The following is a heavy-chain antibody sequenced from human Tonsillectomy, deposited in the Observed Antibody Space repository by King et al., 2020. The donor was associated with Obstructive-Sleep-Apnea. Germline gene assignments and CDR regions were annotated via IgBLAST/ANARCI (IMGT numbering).Heavy chain of an antibody. CDR2: ISDDGTNK. D-gene: IGHD2-21*02. V-gene: IGHV3-30*04. J-gene: IGHJ4*02. CDR3: AREGGGRDCYQYYFDY. Sequence: VQLVESGGNMVQPGRSLRLSCAASGFTFRSYAMHWVRQAPGKGPEWVAVISDDGTNKYYADSVKGRFTISRDNSKNTLFLHLNGLRTEDTAVYYCAREGGGRDCYQYYFDYWGQGTLVTVSS. CDR1: GFTFRSYA.